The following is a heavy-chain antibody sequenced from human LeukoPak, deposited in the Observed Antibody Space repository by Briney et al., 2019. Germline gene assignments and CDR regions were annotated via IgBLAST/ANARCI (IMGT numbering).Heavy chain of an antibody. V-gene: IGHV1-18*01. Sequence: GASVKVSCKASGYTFTSYGISWVRQAAGQGREWMGWISAYNGNTNYAQKLQGRVTMTTDTSTSTAYMELRSLRSDDTAVYYCAMVRGVIISPNNWFDPWGQGTLVTVSS. CDR1: GYTFTSYG. D-gene: IGHD3-10*01. CDR2: ISAYNGNT. J-gene: IGHJ5*02. CDR3: AMVRGVIISPNNWFDP.